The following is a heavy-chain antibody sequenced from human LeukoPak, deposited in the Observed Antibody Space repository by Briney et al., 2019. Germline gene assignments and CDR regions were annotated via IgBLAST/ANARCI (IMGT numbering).Heavy chain of an antibody. J-gene: IGHJ4*02. V-gene: IGHV4-38-2*02. D-gene: IGHD7-27*01. CDR1: GYPISSGYH. CDR3: ARENWVFDY. Sequence: ETLSLTCVVSGYPISSGYHWGWIRQPPGEGLEWIGSVYRSGSTYYNPSLKSRVTISVDTSKNQISLKVRSVTAADTAVYYCARENWVFDYWGQGILVTVSS. CDR2: VYRSGST.